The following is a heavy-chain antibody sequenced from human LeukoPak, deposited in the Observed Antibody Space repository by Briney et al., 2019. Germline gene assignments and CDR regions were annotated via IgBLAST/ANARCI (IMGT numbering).Heavy chain of an antibody. V-gene: IGHV3-74*01. CDR3: ARRSAAKDAFDI. CDR1: GFTFSNYW. CDR2: INSDGSST. D-gene: IGHD6-25*01. Sequence: QPGGSLRLSCAASGFTFSNYWMHWVRQAPGKGLVWVSRINSDGSSTSYADSVKGRFTISRDNAKNTLYLQMNSLRAEDTAVYYCARRSAAKDAFDIWGQGTMVTVSS. J-gene: IGHJ3*02.